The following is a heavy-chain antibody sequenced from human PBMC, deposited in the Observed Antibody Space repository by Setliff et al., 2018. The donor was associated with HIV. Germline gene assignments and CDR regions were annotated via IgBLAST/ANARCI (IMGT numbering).Heavy chain of an antibody. CDR3: ARNQGDSSGWYAGDY. D-gene: IGHD6-19*01. J-gene: IGHJ4*01. CDR1: GYTFTSYY. CDR2: INPSSGST. V-gene: IGHV1-46*01. Sequence: PSVKVSCKASGYTFTSYYMHWVRQAPGQGLEWMGIINPSSGSTTYAQKFQGRVTMTRDTSTSTVYMELSSLRSEDTAVYYCARNQGDSSGWYAGDYWGHGTLVTVSS.